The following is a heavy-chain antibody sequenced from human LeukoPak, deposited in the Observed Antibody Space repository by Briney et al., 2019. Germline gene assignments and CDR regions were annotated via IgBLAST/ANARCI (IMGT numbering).Heavy chain of an antibody. CDR2: MYYSGST. Sequence: SETLSLTCTVSSGSISIYYWSWIRQPPGKGLEWIGYMYYSGSTNNIPSLKSRVTISIDTSKNQFSLKLSSVTAADTAVYYCATSPVREYYFDYWGQGTLVTVSS. D-gene: IGHD1-1*01. V-gene: IGHV4-59*01. CDR3: ATSPVREYYFDY. CDR1: SGSISIYY. J-gene: IGHJ4*02.